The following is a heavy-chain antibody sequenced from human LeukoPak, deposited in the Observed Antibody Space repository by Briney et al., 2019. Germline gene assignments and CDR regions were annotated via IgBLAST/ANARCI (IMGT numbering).Heavy chain of an antibody. CDR3: AKPGGYYDSSGYFDY. Sequence: GGSLRLSCAASGFTFSSYGMHWVRQAPGKGLEWVAFIRYDGSNKYYAGSVKGRFTISRDNSKNTLYLQMNSLRAEDTAVYYCAKPGGYYDSSGYFDYWGQGTLVTVSS. V-gene: IGHV3-30*02. J-gene: IGHJ4*02. CDR1: GFTFSSYG. D-gene: IGHD3-22*01. CDR2: IRYDGSNK.